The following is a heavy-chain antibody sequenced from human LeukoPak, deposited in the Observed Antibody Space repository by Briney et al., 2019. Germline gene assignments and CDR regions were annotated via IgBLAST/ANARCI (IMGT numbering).Heavy chain of an antibody. V-gene: IGHV1-2*02. D-gene: IGHD5-24*01. CDR3: VRRGDGYIFDY. CDR1: GYTFTDFY. Sequence: ASVKVSCKASGYTFTDFYIHWVRQAPGQGLEWMGWISPKWGNSDSAPSFQGRVTLTRDLSTYTVYLELSSLRSDDTAIYYCVRRGDGYIFDYWGQGTLVPVSS. J-gene: IGHJ4*02. CDR2: ISPKWGNS.